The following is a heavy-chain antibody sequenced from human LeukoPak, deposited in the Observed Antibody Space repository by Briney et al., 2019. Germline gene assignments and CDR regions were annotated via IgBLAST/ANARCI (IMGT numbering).Heavy chain of an antibody. V-gene: IGHV3-30*18. CDR3: AKEVGYNYAPLDY. J-gene: IGHJ4*02. Sequence: GGSLRLSCAASGFTFSAYGMQWVRQAPGKGLEWLAVISKTGGTKYYADSVKGRFTVSRDNAGDTLYLQMNSLRPEDTAVYYCAKEVGYNYAPLDYWGLGTLVTVSS. CDR1: GFTFSAYG. CDR2: ISKTGGTK. D-gene: IGHD5-18*01.